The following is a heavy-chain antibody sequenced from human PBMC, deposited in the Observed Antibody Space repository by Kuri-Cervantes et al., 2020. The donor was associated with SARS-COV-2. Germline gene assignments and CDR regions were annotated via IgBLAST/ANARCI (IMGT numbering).Heavy chain of an antibody. CDR1: GGSISSGGYY. J-gene: IGHJ3*02. Sequence: LRLSCTVSGGSISSGGYYWSWIRQPPGKGLEWIGYIYHSGSTYYNPSLKSRVTISVDRSKNQFSLKLSSVTAADTAVYYCAREYCSSTSCYGAFDIWGQGTMVTVS. CDR2: IYHSGST. D-gene: IGHD2-2*01. V-gene: IGHV4-30-2*01. CDR3: AREYCSSTSCYGAFDI.